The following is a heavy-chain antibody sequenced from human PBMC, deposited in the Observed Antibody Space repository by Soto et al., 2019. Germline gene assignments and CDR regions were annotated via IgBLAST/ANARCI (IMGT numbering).Heavy chain of an antibody. D-gene: IGHD4-17*01. Sequence: GGSLRLSCAASGFTFSSYWMHWVRQAPGKGLVWVSRINSDGSSTSYADSVKGRFTISRDNAKNTLYLQMNSLRAEDTAVYYCARAQLYGDYDLRRYYYYGMDVWGQGTTVTVSS. CDR2: INSDGSST. CDR1: GFTFSSYW. V-gene: IGHV3-74*01. J-gene: IGHJ6*02. CDR3: ARAQLYGDYDLRRYYYYGMDV.